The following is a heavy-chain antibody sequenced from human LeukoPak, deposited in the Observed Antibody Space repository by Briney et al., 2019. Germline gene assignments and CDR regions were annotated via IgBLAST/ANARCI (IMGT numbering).Heavy chain of an antibody. Sequence: GGSLRLSCAASGFTFSSYAMSWVRQAPGKGLEWVSAISGSGGSTYYADSVKGRFTISRDNSKNTLYPQMNSLRAEDTAVYYCAKGQIQLWVPTDYWGQGTLVTVSS. CDR1: GFTFSSYA. CDR3: AKGQIQLWVPTDY. D-gene: IGHD5-18*01. CDR2: ISGSGGST. V-gene: IGHV3-23*01. J-gene: IGHJ4*02.